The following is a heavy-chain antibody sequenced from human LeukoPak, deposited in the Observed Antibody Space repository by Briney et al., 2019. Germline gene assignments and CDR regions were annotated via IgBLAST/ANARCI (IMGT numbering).Heavy chain of an antibody. Sequence: GGSLRLSCAASGFTFSRYWMHWVRQAPGKGPVWVSRINNDGSSTSYADSVKGRFTISRDNAKNTLYLQMNSLRVGDTAVYYCARDSETSFDYWGQGTLATVSS. CDR1: GFTFSRYW. J-gene: IGHJ4*02. D-gene: IGHD1-14*01. V-gene: IGHV3-74*01. CDR2: INNDGSST. CDR3: ARDSETSFDY.